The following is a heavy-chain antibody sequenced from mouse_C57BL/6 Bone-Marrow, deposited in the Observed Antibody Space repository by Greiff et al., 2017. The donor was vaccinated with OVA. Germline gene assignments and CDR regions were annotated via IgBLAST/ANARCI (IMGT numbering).Heavy chain of an antibody. CDR3: ARRYCSSYAMDY. V-gene: IGHV1-64*01. CDR1: GYTFTSYW. Sequence: QVQLKESGAELVKPGASVKLSCKASGYTFTSYWMHWVKQRPGKGLEWIGMIHPNSGSTNYNEKFKSKATLTVDKSSSTAYMQLSSLTSEDSAVYYCARRYCSSYAMDYWGQGTSVTVSS. D-gene: IGHD1-1*01. CDR2: IHPNSGST. J-gene: IGHJ4*01.